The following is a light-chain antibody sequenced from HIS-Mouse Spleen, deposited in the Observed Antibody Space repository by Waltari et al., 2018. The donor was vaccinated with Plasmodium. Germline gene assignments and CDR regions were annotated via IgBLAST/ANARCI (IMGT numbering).Light chain of an antibody. J-gene: IGLJ3*02. V-gene: IGLV3-10*01. CDR2: EDS. CDR1: ALPQKY. Sequence: SYELTQPPSVSVSTGQTARITCPGDALPQKYASWYQQKSGQAPVLVIYEDSKRPSGIPERFSGSSSGTMATLTISGAQVEDEADYYCYSTDSSGNHRVFGGGTKLTVL. CDR3: YSTDSSGNHRV.